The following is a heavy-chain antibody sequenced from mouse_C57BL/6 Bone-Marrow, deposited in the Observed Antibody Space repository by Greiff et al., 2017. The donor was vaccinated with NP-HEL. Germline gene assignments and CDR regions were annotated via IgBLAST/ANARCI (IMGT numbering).Heavy chain of an antibody. J-gene: IGHJ3*01. CDR1: GYTFTSYG. CDR3: ARPYYYGSTKAWFAY. CDR2: IYPRSGNT. D-gene: IGHD1-1*01. Sequence: QVQLQQSGAELARPGASVTLSCKASGYTFTSYGISWVKQRTGQGLEWIGEIYPRSGNTYYNEKFKGKATLTADKSSSTASMELRCLTSEDSAVYYFARPYYYGSTKAWFAYWGQGTLVTVSA. V-gene: IGHV1-81*01.